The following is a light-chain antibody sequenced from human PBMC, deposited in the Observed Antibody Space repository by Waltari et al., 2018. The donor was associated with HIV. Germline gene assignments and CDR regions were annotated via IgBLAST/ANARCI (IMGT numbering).Light chain of an antibody. CDR1: SSNIGAGYD. J-gene: IGLJ2*01. CDR3: QSYDSSLSLVV. CDR2: GNS. Sequence: QSVLTQPPSVSGAPGQRVTISCTGSSSNIGAGYDVHWYQQLPGTAPKLPIYGNSKRPSGVPDRFSGSKSGTSASLAITGLQAEDEADYYCQSYDSSLSLVVFGGGTKLTVL. V-gene: IGLV1-40*01.